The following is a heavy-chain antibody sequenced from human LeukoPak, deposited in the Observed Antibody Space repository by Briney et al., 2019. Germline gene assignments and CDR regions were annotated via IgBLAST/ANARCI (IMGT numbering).Heavy chain of an antibody. Sequence: PSETLSLTCTVSGGSISSYSWSWIRQPPGKGLEWIGYIYYSGSTNYNPSLKSRVTISLGTSKNQFSLKLSSVTAADTAVYYCARGQAHRYSGSLSDAFDIWGQGTMVTVSS. CDR3: ARGQAHRYSGSLSDAFDI. V-gene: IGHV4-59*01. J-gene: IGHJ3*02. CDR2: IYYSGST. CDR1: GGSISSYS. D-gene: IGHD1-26*01.